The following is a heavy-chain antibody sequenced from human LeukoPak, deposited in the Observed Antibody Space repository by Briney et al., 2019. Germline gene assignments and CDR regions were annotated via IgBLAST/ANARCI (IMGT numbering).Heavy chain of an antibody. CDR1: GFTFSSYE. CDR2: RSSSSNSI. D-gene: IGHD3-22*01. Sequence: GGSLRLSCTASGFTFSSYEMNWVRQAQGQGLERVSYRSSSSNSIYYADSVLSRFTITRDNAKNYLYLQMKSLRTDDDTVVYCSRDLYRIVVVPHYFDYWGQGTLVSVSS. J-gene: IGHJ4*02. V-gene: IGHV3-48*03. CDR3: SRDLYRIVVVPHYFDY.